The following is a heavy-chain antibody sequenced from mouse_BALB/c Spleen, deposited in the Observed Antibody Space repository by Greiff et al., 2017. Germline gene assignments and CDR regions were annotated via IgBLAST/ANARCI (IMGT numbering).Heavy chain of an antibody. CDR2: IDPANGNT. V-gene: IGHV14-3*02. Sequence: EVMLVESGAELVKPGASVKLSCTASGFNIKDTYMHWVKQRPEQGLEWIGRIDPANGNTKYDPKFQGKATITADTSSNTAYLQLSSLTSEDTAVYYCARSRGNYYGSSYWYFDVWGAGTTVTVSS. D-gene: IGHD1-1*01. CDR1: GFNIKDTY. CDR3: ARSRGNYYGSSYWYFDV. J-gene: IGHJ1*01.